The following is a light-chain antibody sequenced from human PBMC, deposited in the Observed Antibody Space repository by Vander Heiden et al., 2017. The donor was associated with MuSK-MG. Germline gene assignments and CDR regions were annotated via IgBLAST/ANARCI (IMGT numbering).Light chain of an antibody. J-gene: IGLJ2*01. Sequence: SYVLPQPPPASVAPGQTAKLTRGGNNIRGNTVHWYQQKPGQAPVLVMYYDTHRPSGIPGRLSGTSSKNTATLTITRVEAGDEADYCCQVWDSTTDHVVFGGGTKLTVL. CDR3: QVWDSTTDHVV. CDR2: YDT. V-gene: IGLV3-21*04. CDR1: NIRGNT.